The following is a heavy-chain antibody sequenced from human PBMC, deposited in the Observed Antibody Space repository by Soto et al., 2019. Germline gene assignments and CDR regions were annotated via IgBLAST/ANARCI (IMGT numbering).Heavy chain of an antibody. Sequence: ASVKVSCKASGYTFPSYYMHWVRQAPGQGLEWMGIINPSGGSTSYAQKFQGRVTMTRDTSTSTVYMELSSLRSEDTAVYYCARAADYGSGSYYQHPYYYYGMDVWGQGTTVTVSS. CDR1: GYTFPSYY. CDR2: INPSGGST. J-gene: IGHJ6*02. V-gene: IGHV1-46*01. D-gene: IGHD3-10*01. CDR3: ARAADYGSGSYYQHPYYYYGMDV.